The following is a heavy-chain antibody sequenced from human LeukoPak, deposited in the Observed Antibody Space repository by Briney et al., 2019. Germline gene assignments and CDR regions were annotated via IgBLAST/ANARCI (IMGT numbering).Heavy chain of an antibody. CDR1: GFTFSSYE. CDR2: ISSSGSTI. CDR3: ARGRYSYPDY. J-gene: IGHJ4*02. D-gene: IGHD5-18*01. Sequence: PGGSLRLSCAASGFTFSSYEMNWVRQAPGKGLEWVSYISSSGSTIYYADSVKGRFTISRDNAKSSLYLQMNSLRAEDTAVYYCARGRYSYPDYWGQGTLVTVSS. V-gene: IGHV3-48*03.